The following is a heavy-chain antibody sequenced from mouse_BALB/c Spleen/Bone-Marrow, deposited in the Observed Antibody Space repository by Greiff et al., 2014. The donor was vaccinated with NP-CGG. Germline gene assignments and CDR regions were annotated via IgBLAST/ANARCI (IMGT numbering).Heavy chain of an antibody. Sequence: VQLKQSGPELVKPGASVKVSCKASGYAFTSYNMYWVKQSHGKSLEWIGYIDPYNGGTNHYQKFKGKATLTVDKSSSTAYMHLNSLTSEDSAVYYCASYGNYGWFAYWGQGTLVTVSA. J-gene: IGHJ3*01. V-gene: IGHV1S135*01. CDR1: GYAFTSYN. CDR2: IDPYNGGT. CDR3: ASYGNYGWFAY. D-gene: IGHD2-1*01.